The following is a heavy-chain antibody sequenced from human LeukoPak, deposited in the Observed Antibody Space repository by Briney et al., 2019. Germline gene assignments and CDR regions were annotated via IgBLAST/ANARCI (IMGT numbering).Heavy chain of an antibody. CDR3: ARTYCSSTSCWGHYYMDV. D-gene: IGHD2-2*01. V-gene: IGHV4-59*01. Sequence: SETLSLTCTVSGGSISNYYWSWIRQPPGKGLEWIGYIYYGGSTNYNPSLKSRVTISVDTSKNQFSLKLSSVTAADTAVYYCARTYCSSTSCWGHYYMDVWGKGTTVTIPS. CDR1: GGSISNYY. J-gene: IGHJ6*03. CDR2: IYYGGST.